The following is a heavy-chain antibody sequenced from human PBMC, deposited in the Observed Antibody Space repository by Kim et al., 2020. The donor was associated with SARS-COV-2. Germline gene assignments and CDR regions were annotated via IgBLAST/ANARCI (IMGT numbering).Heavy chain of an antibody. CDR3: ARRSGGGLVPDDY. Sequence: ASVKVSCKASGYTFTSYDISWVRQATGQGLEWMGWMYDHSGNTASAQKFQGRVTMTRNTSISTAYMELSSLTSEDTAVYFCARRSGGGLVPDDYWGQGTLVTVSS. J-gene: IGHJ4*02. CDR2: MYDHSGNT. CDR1: GYTFTSYD. D-gene: IGHD6-13*01. V-gene: IGHV1-8*01.